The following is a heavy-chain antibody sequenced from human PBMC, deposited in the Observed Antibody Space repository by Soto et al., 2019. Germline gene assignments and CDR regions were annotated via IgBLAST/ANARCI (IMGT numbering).Heavy chain of an antibody. CDR3: VRDERATCTGSGCYYFDY. Sequence: ASVKVSCKASGYTFTHYGISWVRQAPGQGLEWMAWTSANNDDTNYAQRLQGRVTLTTDTSTGTAYMELRSLKSDDTAVYYCVRDERATCTGSGCYYFDYWGQGTLVTVSS. D-gene: IGHD2-8*02. J-gene: IGHJ4*02. CDR1: GYTFTHYG. V-gene: IGHV1-18*01. CDR2: TSANNDDT.